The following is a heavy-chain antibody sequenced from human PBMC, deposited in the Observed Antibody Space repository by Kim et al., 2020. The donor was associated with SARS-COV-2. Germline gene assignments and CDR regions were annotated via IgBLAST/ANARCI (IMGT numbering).Heavy chain of an antibody. CDR3: ARAQQLANDAFDI. CDR1: GFTFSSYS. V-gene: IGHV3-21*01. Sequence: GVSLRLSCAASGFTFSSYSMNWVRQAPGKGLEWVSSISSSSSYIYYADSVKGRFTISRDNAKNSLYLQMNSLRAEDTAVYYCARAQQLANDAFDIWGQGTMVTVAS. CDR2: ISSSSSYI. D-gene: IGHD6-13*01. J-gene: IGHJ3*02.